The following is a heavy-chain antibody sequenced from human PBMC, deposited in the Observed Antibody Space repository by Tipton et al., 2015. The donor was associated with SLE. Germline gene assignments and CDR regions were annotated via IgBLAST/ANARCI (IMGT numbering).Heavy chain of an antibody. V-gene: IGHV3-48*03. D-gene: IGHD2-15*01. Sequence: GSLRLSCAASGFTFSSYAMHWVRQAPGKGLEWVSYISSSGSTIYYADSVKGRFTISRDNAKNSLYLQMNSLRAEDTAVYYCAREGPSWYYYYYMDVWGKGTTVTVSS. CDR3: AREGPSWYYYYYMDV. CDR1: GFTFSSYA. J-gene: IGHJ6*03. CDR2: ISSSGSTI.